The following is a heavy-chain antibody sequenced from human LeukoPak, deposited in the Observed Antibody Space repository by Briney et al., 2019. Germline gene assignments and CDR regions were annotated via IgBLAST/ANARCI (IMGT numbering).Heavy chain of an antibody. CDR1: GFTFSSYG. D-gene: IGHD2-15*01. V-gene: IGHV3-30*18. J-gene: IGHJ4*02. CDR3: AKVLRDIVVVVAATEGPLDY. CDR2: ISYDGSNK. Sequence: GGSLRLSCAASGFTFSSYGMHWVRQAPGKGLEWVAVISYDGSNKYYADSVKGRFTISRDNSKNTLYLQMHSLRAEDTAVYYCAKVLRDIVVVVAATEGPLDYWGQGTLVTVSS.